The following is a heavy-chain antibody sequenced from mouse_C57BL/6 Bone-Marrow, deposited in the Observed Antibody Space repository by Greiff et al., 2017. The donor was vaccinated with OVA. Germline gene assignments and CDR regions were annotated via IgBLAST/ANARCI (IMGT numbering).Heavy chain of an antibody. V-gene: IGHV3-6*01. Sequence: DVQLQESGPGLVKPSQSLSLTCSVTGYSITSGYYWNWIRQFPGNKLEWMGYISYDGSNNYNPSLKNRISITRDTSKNQFFLKLNSVTTEDTATYYCARELGPHYFDYWGQGTTLTVSS. CDR1: GYSITSGYY. J-gene: IGHJ2*01. CDR2: ISYDGSN. CDR3: ARELGPHYFDY. D-gene: IGHD4-1*01.